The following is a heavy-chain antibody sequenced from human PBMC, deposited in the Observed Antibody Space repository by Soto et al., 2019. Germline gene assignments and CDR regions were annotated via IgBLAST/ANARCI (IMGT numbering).Heavy chain of an antibody. J-gene: IGHJ4*02. CDR2: ISYDGSNK. D-gene: IGHD3-16*02. CDR1: GFTFSSYA. Sequence: QVQLVESGGGVVQPGRSLRLSCAASGFTFSSYAMHWVRQAPGKGLEWVAVISYDGSNKYYADSVKGRFTISRDNSKNTLYLKMNSLRAEDTAVYYCVSLGELSFLGYFDYWGQGTLVTVSS. CDR3: VSLGELSFLGYFDY. V-gene: IGHV3-30-3*01.